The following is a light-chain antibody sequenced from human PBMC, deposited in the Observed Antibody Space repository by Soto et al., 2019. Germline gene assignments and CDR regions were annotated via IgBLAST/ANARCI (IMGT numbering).Light chain of an antibody. CDR1: QSISTW. J-gene: IGKJ1*01. Sequence: DIHMTQSPSTLSASVGYIFTFTCRASQSISTWLAWYQQKPVKAPKLLIYDASSLESGVPSCLSGSGSGTEFTLTISSLTPDDAASYYCQQYNNHWTFGQGTQVDIK. CDR2: DAS. CDR3: QQYNNHWT. V-gene: IGKV1-5*01.